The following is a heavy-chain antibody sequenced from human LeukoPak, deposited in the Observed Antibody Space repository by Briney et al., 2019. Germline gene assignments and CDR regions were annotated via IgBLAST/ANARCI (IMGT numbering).Heavy chain of an antibody. CDR2: IYHSGST. Sequence: SETLSLTCTVSGYSISSGYYWGWIRQPPGKGLEWIGSIYHSGSTYYNPSLKSRVTISVDTSKNQFSLKLSSVTAADTAVYYCASARRRALLVYWGQGTLVTVSS. CDR3: ASARRRALLVY. CDR1: GYSISSGYY. J-gene: IGHJ4*02. V-gene: IGHV4-38-2*02.